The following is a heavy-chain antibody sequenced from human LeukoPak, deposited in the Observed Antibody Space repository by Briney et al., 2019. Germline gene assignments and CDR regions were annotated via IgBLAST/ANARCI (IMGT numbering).Heavy chain of an antibody. CDR2: ISYDGSNK. Sequence: GGSLRLSCAASGFTFSSYWMSWVRQAPGKGLEWVAVISYDGSNKYYADSVKGRFTISRDNSKNTLYLQMNSLRAEDTAVYYCARNEIVVVGIDYWGQGTLVTVSS. CDR1: GFTFSSYW. J-gene: IGHJ4*02. D-gene: IGHD2-15*01. CDR3: ARNEIVVVGIDY. V-gene: IGHV3-30*03.